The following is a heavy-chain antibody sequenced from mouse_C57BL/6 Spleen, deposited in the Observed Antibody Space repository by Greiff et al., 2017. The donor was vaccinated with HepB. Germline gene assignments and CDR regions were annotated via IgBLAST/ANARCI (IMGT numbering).Heavy chain of an antibody. CDR2: IYPRSGNT. V-gene: IGHV1-81*01. Sequence: VKLQESGAELARPGASVKLSCKASGYTFTSYGISWVKQRTGQGLEWIGEIYPRSGNTYYNEKFKGKATLTADKSSSTAYMELRSLTSEDSAVYFCAREGTTVVPLFDYWGQGTTLTVSS. J-gene: IGHJ2*01. D-gene: IGHD1-1*01. CDR1: GYTFTSYG. CDR3: AREGTTVVPLFDY.